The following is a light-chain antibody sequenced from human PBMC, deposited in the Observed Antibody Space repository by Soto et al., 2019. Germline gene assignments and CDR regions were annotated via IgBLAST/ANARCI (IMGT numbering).Light chain of an antibody. J-gene: IGKJ1*01. V-gene: IGKV1-5*01. CDR2: DAS. CDR1: QSISNR. CDR3: QQYNIYPWP. Sequence: DIQTTYSSSTLCASLVEGVTVTWRASQSISNRLAWYQQRTGKAHKYLIYDASTLDSGAPSRFSGSGSGTEFTLSTTSLQPDDFATYYCQQYNIYPWPVAQGTKVKI.